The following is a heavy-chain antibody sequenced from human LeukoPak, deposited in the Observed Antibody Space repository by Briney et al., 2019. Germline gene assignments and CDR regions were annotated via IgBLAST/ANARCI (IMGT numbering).Heavy chain of an antibody. D-gene: IGHD6-19*01. CDR3: ASDLGAVAGQFWFDP. CDR1: GYIFTSYY. J-gene: IGHJ5*02. CDR2: ISPNSGGT. V-gene: IGHV1-2*02. Sequence: ASVKVSCKSSGYIFTSYYMHWVRPAPGQGLERMGCISPNSGGTNYAQKIQGRVTVTRDTSISTAYMELSSVGSDGTAVYYCASDLGAVAGQFWFDPWGQGTVVTVSS.